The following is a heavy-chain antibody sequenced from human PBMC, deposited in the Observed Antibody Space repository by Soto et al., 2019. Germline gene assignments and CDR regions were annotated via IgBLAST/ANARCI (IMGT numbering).Heavy chain of an antibody. Sequence: GGSLRLSCAASAFTFGSHTMNWVRQAPGKRLEWVSSINSGSTHTYYADTVKGRFTISRDNAKNSLYLQMNSLRAEDAAVYYCSREVQPGLRREYDYWGQGALVTVSS. CDR2: INSGSTHT. CDR3: SREVQPGLRREYDY. CDR1: AFTFGSHT. J-gene: IGHJ4*02. V-gene: IGHV3-21*01. D-gene: IGHD1-1*01.